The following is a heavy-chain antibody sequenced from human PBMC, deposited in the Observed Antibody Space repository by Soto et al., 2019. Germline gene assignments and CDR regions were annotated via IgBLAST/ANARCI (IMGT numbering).Heavy chain of an antibody. D-gene: IGHD3-10*01. CDR3: ARWSLGSGSYYKGAFDI. J-gene: IGHJ3*02. V-gene: IGHV3-66*01. CDR1: GFTVSSNY. CDR2: IYSGGST. Sequence: EVQLVESGGGLVQPGGSLRLSCAASGFTVSSNYMSWVRQAPGKGLEGVSVIYSGGSTYYADSVKGRFTISRDNSKNTLYLQMTSLRAEDTAVYYCARWSLGSGSYYKGAFDIWGQGTMVTVSS.